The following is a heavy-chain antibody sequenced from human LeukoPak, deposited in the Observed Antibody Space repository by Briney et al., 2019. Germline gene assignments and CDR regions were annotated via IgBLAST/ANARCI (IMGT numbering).Heavy chain of an antibody. CDR1: GFTFSSYA. CDR3: AKSAGFYYYYMDV. CDR2: ISGSGGTT. D-gene: IGHD6-13*01. V-gene: IGHV3-23*01. Sequence: GGSLRLSCAASGFTFSSYAMSWVRQAPGKGLEWVSAISGSGGTTYYADSVKGRFTFSRDNSKSTLYLQMNSLRAEDTAVYYCAKSAGFYYYYMDVWGKGTTVTVSS. J-gene: IGHJ6*03.